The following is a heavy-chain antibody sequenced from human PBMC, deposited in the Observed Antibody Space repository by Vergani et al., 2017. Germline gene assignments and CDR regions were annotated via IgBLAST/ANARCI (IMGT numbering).Heavy chain of an antibody. Sequence: VQLLESGGGLVQPGGSLRLSCAASGFTFSSYAISWVRQAPGQGLEWMGGIIPIFGTANYAQKFQGRVTITADESTSTAYMELSSLRSEDTAVYYCASGGEYGPFDIWGQGTMVTVSS. CDR2: IIPIFGTA. J-gene: IGHJ3*02. V-gene: IGHV1-69*01. CDR3: ASGGEYGPFDI. CDR1: GFTFSSYA. D-gene: IGHD4-17*01.